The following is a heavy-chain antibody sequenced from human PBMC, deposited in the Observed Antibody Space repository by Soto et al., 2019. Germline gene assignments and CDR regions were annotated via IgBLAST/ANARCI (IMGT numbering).Heavy chain of an antibody. CDR2: IWYDGSNE. CDR1: GFSFGYFG. J-gene: IGHJ6*01. V-gene: IGHV3-33*01. D-gene: IGHD2-15*01. Sequence: QEQLVESGGGAVEPGTSLRLSCAATGFSFGYFGMRWVRQAPGKGLAWVAIIWYDGSNENYVQSVKGRLTVSRDNSKDLLYLLFSSLSGDDTAVYYCARDLSRGYSHARDVWGRGTTVTVAS. CDR3: ARDLSRGYSHARDV.